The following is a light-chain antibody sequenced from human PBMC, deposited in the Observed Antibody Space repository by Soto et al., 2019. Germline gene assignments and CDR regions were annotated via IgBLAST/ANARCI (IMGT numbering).Light chain of an antibody. CDR2: DAS. J-gene: IGKJ5*01. Sequence: EIVLAQSPATLSLSPGERATLSCRASRSVSIDLAWYQQKPGQAPRLLIHDASTRATGIPARFSGSGSGTDFTLTISSLEPEDFAVYYCQQRSNWPPKITFGQGTRLEI. CDR3: QQRSNWPPKIT. V-gene: IGKV3-11*01. CDR1: RSVSID.